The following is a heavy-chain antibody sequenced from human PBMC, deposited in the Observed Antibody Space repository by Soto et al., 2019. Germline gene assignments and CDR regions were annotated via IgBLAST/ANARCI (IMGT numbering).Heavy chain of an antibody. J-gene: IGHJ6*02. CDR3: AKDSTVTTSLYFYYYGFDV. CDR1: GFTFNHYA. D-gene: IGHD4-17*01. CDR2: VSGRGVST. Sequence: VQLLESGGGLVQPGGSLRLACTASGFTFNHYAMSWVRQAPGKGLEWVSAVSGRGVSTKYADSVKGRFIISRDNSNSTLYLQMDSLRGEDTAVYYCAKDSTVTTSLYFYYYGFDVWGQGTTVTVSS. V-gene: IGHV3-23*01.